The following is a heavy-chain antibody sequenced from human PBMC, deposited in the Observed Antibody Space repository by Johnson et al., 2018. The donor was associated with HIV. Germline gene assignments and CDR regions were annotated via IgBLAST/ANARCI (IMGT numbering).Heavy chain of an antibody. V-gene: IGHV3-30*04. D-gene: IGHD3-22*01. Sequence: QMLLVESGGGVVQSGRSLRLSCAASGFTFSSYAMHWVRQAPGKGLEWVAVISYDGSNKYYADYVKGLFTISRDNAKNSLYLQMNSLRAEDTAFYYCARDDVRDSSGYYYADAFDIWGQGTMVTVSS. J-gene: IGHJ3*02. CDR1: GFTFSSYA. CDR2: ISYDGSNK. CDR3: ARDDVRDSSGYYYADAFDI.